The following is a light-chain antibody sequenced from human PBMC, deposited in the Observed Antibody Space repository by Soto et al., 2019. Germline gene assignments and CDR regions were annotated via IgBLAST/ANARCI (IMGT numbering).Light chain of an antibody. J-gene: IGLJ1*01. CDR2: EGS. Sequence: QSALTQPASVSGSPGQSITISCTGTSSDVGSYNLVSWYQQHPGKAPKLMIYEGSKRPSGVSNRFSGSKSGNTASLTISGLQAEDGADYYCCSYAGSSTFYVFGTGTKLTVL. CDR3: CSYAGSSTFYV. V-gene: IGLV2-23*01. CDR1: SSDVGSYNL.